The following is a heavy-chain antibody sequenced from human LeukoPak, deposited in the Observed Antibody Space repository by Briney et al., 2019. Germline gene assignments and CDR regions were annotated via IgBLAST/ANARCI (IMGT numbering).Heavy chain of an antibody. CDR1: GFTFSGYS. D-gene: IGHD2-2*01. V-gene: IGHV3-21*01. Sequence: GGSLRLSCAASGFTFSGYSMNWVRQAPGKGLEWVSSISSSSSYIYYADSVKGRFTISRDNAKNSLYLQMNSLRAEDTAVYYCARDPIVVVPAAPQENWFDPWGQGTLVTVSS. J-gene: IGHJ5*02. CDR2: ISSSSSYI. CDR3: ARDPIVVVPAAPQENWFDP.